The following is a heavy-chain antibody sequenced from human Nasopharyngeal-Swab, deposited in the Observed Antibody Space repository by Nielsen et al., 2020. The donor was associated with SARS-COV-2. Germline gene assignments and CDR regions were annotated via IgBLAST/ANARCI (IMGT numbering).Heavy chain of an antibody. D-gene: IGHD4-17*01. V-gene: IGHV4-59*13. CDR2: IYYSGST. Sequence: SETLSLTCTVSGGSISSYYWSWIRQPPGKGLEWIGYIYYSGSTNYNPSLKSRVTISVDTSKNQFSLKLSSVTAADTAVYYCARDSVYCGDYQPYYGMDVWGQGTTVTVSS. CDR1: GGSISSYY. J-gene: IGHJ6*02. CDR3: ARDSVYCGDYQPYYGMDV.